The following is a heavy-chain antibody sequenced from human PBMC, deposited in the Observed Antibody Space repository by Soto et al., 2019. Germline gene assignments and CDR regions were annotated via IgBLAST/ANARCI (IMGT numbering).Heavy chain of an antibody. J-gene: IGHJ4*02. CDR1: GFTFSSYG. V-gene: IGHV3-33*01. CDR3: ARDTIRYCSGGSCYHFDY. D-gene: IGHD2-15*01. CDR2: IWYDGSNK. Sequence: QVQLVESGGGVVQPGRSLRLSCAASGFTFSSYGMHWVRQAPGKGLEWVAVIWYDGSNKYYADSVKGRFTISRDNSKNTLYLQMNSLRAEDTAVYYCARDTIRYCSGGSCYHFDYWGQGTLVTVSS.